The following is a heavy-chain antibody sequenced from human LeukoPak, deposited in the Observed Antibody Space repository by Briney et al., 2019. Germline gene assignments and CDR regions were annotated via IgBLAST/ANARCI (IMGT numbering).Heavy chain of an antibody. CDR2: ISSSSSYI. V-gene: IGHV3-21*01. Sequence: GGSLRLSCAASGFTFSSYSMNWVRQAPGKGLEWVSSISSSSSYIYYADSVKGRFTISRDNSKDTLYLQMNNLGAEDTAVYYCAKDLELAPFDYWGQGTLVTVSS. CDR1: GFTFSSYS. D-gene: IGHD1-26*01. J-gene: IGHJ4*02. CDR3: AKDLELAPFDY.